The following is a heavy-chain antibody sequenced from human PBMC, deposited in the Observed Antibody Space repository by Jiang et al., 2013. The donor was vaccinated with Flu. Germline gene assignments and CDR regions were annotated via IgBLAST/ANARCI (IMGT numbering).Heavy chain of an antibody. CDR1: GYSFTSYW. CDR3: ARQGSNGAFDI. Sequence: QLVESGAEVKKPGESLKISCKGSGYSFTSYWIGWGAPDARERLEWMGIIYPGDSDTRYSPSFQGQVTISADKSISTAYLQWSSLKASDTAMYYCARQGSNGAFDIWGQGTMVTVSS. V-gene: IGHV5-51*01. CDR2: IYPGDSDT. J-gene: IGHJ3*02.